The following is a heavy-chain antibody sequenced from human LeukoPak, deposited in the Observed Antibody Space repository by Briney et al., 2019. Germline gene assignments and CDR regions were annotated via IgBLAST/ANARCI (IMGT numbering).Heavy chain of an antibody. D-gene: IGHD1-7*01. CDR2: ISSSSSYI. CDR3: ARAHNWKYGSFDF. V-gene: IGHV3-21*01. CDR1: GFTFSSYS. J-gene: IGHJ4*02. Sequence: PGGSLRLSCAASGFTFSSYSMNCVRQAPGEGLEWVSCISSSSSYIYYADSVKGRFTISRDNAKNSLYLQMNSLRAEDTAVYYCARAHNWKYGSFDFWGQGALVTVSS.